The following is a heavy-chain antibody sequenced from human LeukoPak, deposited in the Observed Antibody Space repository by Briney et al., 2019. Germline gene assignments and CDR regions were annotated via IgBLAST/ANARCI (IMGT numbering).Heavy chain of an antibody. CDR1: GFTFSSYW. D-gene: IGHD5-12*01. Sequence: GGSLRLSCAASGFTFSSYWMSWVRQAPGKGLEWVANINKDGGEKYYVDSVKGRFTISRDNAKNSLYLQMNSLRADDTAVYYCVKDLSGSFDYWGQGTLVTVSS. CDR3: VKDLSGSFDY. V-gene: IGHV3-7*03. J-gene: IGHJ4*02. CDR2: INKDGGEK.